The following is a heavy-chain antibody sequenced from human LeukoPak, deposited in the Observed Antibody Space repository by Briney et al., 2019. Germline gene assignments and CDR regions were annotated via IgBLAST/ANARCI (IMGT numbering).Heavy chain of an antibody. V-gene: IGHV1-46*01. J-gene: IGHJ6*02. CDR3: VPRGASDSSFGMDV. CDR1: GYTLTRFY. Sequence: ASVKVSCTASGYTLTRFYMHWVRQAPGQGLEWVGVINPSGGSTSYAQKFQGRVTMTRDTSTSTVYMELSSLRSEDTAIYYCVPRGASDSSFGMDVWGQGTTVTVSS. D-gene: IGHD6-6*01. CDR2: INPSGGST.